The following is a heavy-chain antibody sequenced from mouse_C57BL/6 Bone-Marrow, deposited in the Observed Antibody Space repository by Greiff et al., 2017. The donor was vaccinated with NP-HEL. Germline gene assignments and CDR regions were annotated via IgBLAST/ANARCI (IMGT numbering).Heavy chain of an antibody. V-gene: IGHV5-15*01. CDR2: ISNLAYSI. CDR1: GFTFSDYG. D-gene: IGHD1-1*01. CDR3: ARHRDDYYGSSHYFDY. Sequence: EVQLVESGGGLVQPGGSLKLSCAASGFTFSDYGMAWVRQAPRKGPEWVAFISNLAYSIYYADTVTGRFTISSENAKNTLYLEMSSLRSEDTSMYYCARHRDDYYGSSHYFDYWGQGTTLTVSS. J-gene: IGHJ2*01.